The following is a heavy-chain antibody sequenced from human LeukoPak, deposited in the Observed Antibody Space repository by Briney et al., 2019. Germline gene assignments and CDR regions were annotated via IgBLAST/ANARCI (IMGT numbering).Heavy chain of an antibody. Sequence: SETLSLTCTVSGYSISSGYYWGWIRQPPGKGLEWIGSIYHSGSTYYNPSLKSRVTISVDTSKSQFSLKLSSVTAADTAVYYCARDILLYYYDSSGYYLGAFDIWGQGTMVTVSS. CDR3: ARDILLYYYDSSGYYLGAFDI. V-gene: IGHV4-38-2*02. CDR2: IYHSGST. CDR1: GYSISSGYY. J-gene: IGHJ3*02. D-gene: IGHD3-22*01.